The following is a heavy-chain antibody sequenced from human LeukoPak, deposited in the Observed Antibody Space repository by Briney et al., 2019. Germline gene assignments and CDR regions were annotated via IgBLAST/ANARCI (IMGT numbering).Heavy chain of an antibody. V-gene: IGHV4-34*01. D-gene: IGHD6-13*01. CDR3: ARAGVRYSSSWYSGYFDY. CDR1: GGSISTYF. Sequence: ASETLSLTCTVSGGSISTYFWSWIRQPPGKGLEWIGEINHSGSTNYNPSLKSRVTISVDTSKNQFSLKLSSVTAADTAVYYCARAGVRYSSSWYSGYFDYWGQGTLVTVSS. CDR2: INHSGST. J-gene: IGHJ4*02.